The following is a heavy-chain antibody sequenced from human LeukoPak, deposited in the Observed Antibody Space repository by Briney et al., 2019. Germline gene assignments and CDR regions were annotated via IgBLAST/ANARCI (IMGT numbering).Heavy chain of an antibody. V-gene: IGHV3-7*01. CDR1: GFTFSSYW. CDR3: ARDTRIDYGGNLDY. D-gene: IGHD4-23*01. Sequence: GGSLRLSCAASGFTFSSYWMTWVRQAPGKGLEWVANIKQDGSEKYYVDSVKGRFTISRDNAKNSLYLQMNSLRAEDTAVYYCARDTRIDYGGNLDYWGQGTLVTVSS. CDR2: IKQDGSEK. J-gene: IGHJ4*02.